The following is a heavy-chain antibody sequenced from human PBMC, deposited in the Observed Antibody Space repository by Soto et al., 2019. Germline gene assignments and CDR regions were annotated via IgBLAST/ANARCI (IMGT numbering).Heavy chain of an antibody. CDR1: GFTFSSYG. CDR3: AKGRVN. Sequence: VQLVESGGGVVQPGRSLRLSCAASGFTFSSYGMHWVRQAPGKGLEWVAVISYDGSNKYYADSVKGRFTISRDNSKNTLYLQMNSLRAEDTAVYYCAKGRVNWGQGTLVTVSS. CDR2: ISYDGSNK. J-gene: IGHJ4*02. V-gene: IGHV3-30*18.